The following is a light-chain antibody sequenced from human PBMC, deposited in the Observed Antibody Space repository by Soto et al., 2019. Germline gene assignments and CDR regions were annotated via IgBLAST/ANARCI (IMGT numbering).Light chain of an antibody. CDR3: QQYDNLPLT. CDR2: DAS. J-gene: IGKJ4*01. CDR1: QDISNY. V-gene: IGKV1-33*01. Sequence: DIQMTQSPSSLSASVGDRVTITCQASQDISNYLNWYQQKPGKAPKHLIYDASNLETGVPSRFSGSGSGTDFTFTISSLQPEDIATYYCQQYDNLPLTVGGGTKVEIK.